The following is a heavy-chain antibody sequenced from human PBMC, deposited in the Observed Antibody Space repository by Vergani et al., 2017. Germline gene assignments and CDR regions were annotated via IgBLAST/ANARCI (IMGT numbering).Heavy chain of an antibody. D-gene: IGHD3-16*01. J-gene: IGHJ2*01. CDR1: GDSIISRSYY. Sequence: QMQLHESGPGLVKASETLSLTCTVSGDSIISRSYYWGWIRQPPGKGLEWIGSIYNSGNGDSSSSLKSRVTISADTSKHQFSLRLTSVTAADTAVYYCASGKYYSDSTSHFRGRYFDVWGRGTLVTVPS. V-gene: IGHV4-39*01. CDR2: IYNSGNG. CDR3: ASGKYYSDSTSHFRGRYFDV.